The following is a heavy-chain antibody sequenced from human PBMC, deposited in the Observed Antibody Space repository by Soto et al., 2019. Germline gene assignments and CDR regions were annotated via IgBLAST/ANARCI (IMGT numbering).Heavy chain of an antibody. CDR2: ISAYNGNT. CDR1: GYTFTSYG. V-gene: IGHV1-18*01. Sequence: GASVKVSCKASGYTFTSYGISWVRQAPGQGLEWMGWISAYNGNTNYAQKLQGRVTMTTDTSTSTAYMELRRLRSDETAVYYCARESRGSSRPGWFDPWGTGTLVTVSS. J-gene: IGHJ5*02. D-gene: IGHD6-13*01. CDR3: ARESRGSSRPGWFDP.